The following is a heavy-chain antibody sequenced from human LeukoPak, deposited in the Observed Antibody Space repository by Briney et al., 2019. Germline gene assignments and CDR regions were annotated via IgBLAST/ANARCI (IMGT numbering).Heavy chain of an antibody. CDR3: ARTYDSSGYYSGHLDY. V-gene: IGHV1-46*01. CDR2: INPSGGST. J-gene: IGHJ4*02. D-gene: IGHD3-22*01. CDR1: GYTFTSYY. Sequence: GASVKVSCKASGYTFTSYYMHWVRQAPGQGLEWMGIINPSGGSTSYAQKFQGRVTMTRDTSTSTVYMELSSLRSGDTAVYYCARTYDSSGYYSGHLDYWGQGTLVTVSS.